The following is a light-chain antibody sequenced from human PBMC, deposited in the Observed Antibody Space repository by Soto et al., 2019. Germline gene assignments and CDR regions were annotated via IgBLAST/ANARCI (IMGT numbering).Light chain of an antibody. J-gene: IGKJ1*01. Sequence: DIQMTQSPSTLSASVGDRVTITCRASQSISSWLAWYQQKPGKAPKLLIYDASSLESGVPSRFGGSGSGTEFTLTISSLQSEDFGVYYCQQYKNWPRTFGQGTKVDIK. CDR3: QQYKNWPRT. V-gene: IGKV1-5*01. CDR2: DAS. CDR1: QSISSW.